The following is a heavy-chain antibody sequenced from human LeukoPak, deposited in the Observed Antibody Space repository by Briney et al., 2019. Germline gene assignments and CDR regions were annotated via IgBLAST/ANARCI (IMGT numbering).Heavy chain of an antibody. D-gene: IGHD2-15*01. CDR2: ITSKNNGM. Sequence: GGSLRLSCAASGFTFSGNGMNWVRQAPGKGLEWVSYITSKNNGMYYADSVKGRFTISRDNAKNSLDLQMNSLRDEDTAVYYCARDSYGSPDYWGQGALVTVSS. V-gene: IGHV3-48*02. CDR1: GFTFSGNG. J-gene: IGHJ4*02. CDR3: ARDSYGSPDY.